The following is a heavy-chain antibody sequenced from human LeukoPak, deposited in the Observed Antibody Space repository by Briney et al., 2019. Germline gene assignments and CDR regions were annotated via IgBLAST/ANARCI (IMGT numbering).Heavy chain of an antibody. CDR3: AREGYSGYEGFDP. V-gene: IGHV3-11*01. CDR1: GFMFSNFA. J-gene: IGHJ5*02. D-gene: IGHD5-12*01. Sequence: GGSLRLSCAASGFMFSNFAMTWVRQAPGKGLEWVSYISSSGSTIYYADSVKGRFTISRDNAKNSLYLQMNSLRAEDTAVYYCAREGYSGYEGFDPWGQGTLVTVSS. CDR2: ISSSGSTI.